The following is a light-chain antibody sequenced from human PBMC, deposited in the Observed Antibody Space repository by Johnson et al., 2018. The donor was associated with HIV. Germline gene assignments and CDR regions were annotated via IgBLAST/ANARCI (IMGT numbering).Light chain of an antibody. CDR1: SSNIGNNY. Sequence: QPVLTQPPSVSAAPGQKVTISCSGSSSNIGNNYLSWYQHLPGTAPRLLIYDNNKRPSGIPDRFSGSKSGTSATLCITGLQTGDEADYYCGTWDSSLSAEVFGTGTKVTVL. J-gene: IGLJ1*01. CDR2: DNN. CDR3: GTWDSSLSAEV. V-gene: IGLV1-51*01.